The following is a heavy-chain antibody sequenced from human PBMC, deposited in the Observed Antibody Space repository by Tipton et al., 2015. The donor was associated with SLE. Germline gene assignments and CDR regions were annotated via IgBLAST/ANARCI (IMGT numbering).Heavy chain of an antibody. D-gene: IGHD2-15*01. CDR3: ARAEGSWDAFDI. J-gene: IGHJ3*02. CDR2: IYYSGST. CDR1: GDSISNGGHF. Sequence: LRLSCTISGDSISNGGHFWSWIRQPAGRGLEWIGYIYYSGSTNYNPSLKSRVTISVDTSKNQFSLKLSSVTAADTAVYYCARAEGSWDAFDIWGQGTMVTVSS. V-gene: IGHV4-61*10.